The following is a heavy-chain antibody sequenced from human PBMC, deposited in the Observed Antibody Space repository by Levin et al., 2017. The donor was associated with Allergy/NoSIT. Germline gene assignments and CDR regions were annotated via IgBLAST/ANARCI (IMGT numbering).Heavy chain of an antibody. CDR1: GYSFTAYY. CDR3: ARLEGSAASVTD. J-gene: IGHJ1*01. Sequence: ASVKVSCKASGYSFTAYYIHWVRQAPGQGLEWMGWVSPNSGGTKCAQKFQGRVTMTSDTSITTAYMELSSLTSDDTAVYYCARLEGSAASVTDWGQGALVTVSS. CDR2: VSPNSGGT. D-gene: IGHD2-2*01. V-gene: IGHV1-2*02.